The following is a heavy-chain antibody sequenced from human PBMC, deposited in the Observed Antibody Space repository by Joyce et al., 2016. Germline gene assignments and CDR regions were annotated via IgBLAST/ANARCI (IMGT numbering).Heavy chain of an antibody. D-gene: IGHD6-25*01. CDR1: GLTLSNYG. CDR3: AKILTATYSSGWFLDY. Sequence: QVQLVESGGGVVQPGRSLRLSCAASGLTLSNYGVHWVRHAPGKGLEWVAVIAYDGIYKYYADSVKGRFTSSRDKSKNTVFLEMNSLRAEDTAVYYCAKILTATYSSGWFLDYWGQGTLVTVSS. J-gene: IGHJ4*02. CDR2: IAYDGIYK. V-gene: IGHV3-30*18.